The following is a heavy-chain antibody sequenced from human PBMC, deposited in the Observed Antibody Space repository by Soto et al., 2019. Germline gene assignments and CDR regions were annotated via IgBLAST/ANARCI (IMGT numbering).Heavy chain of an antibody. D-gene: IGHD5-12*01. V-gene: IGHV1-69*06. CDR1: GVTFSSYA. CDR2: TIPIFCTA. J-gene: IGHJ5*02. Sequence: SVTVSCKASGVTFSSYAISWVRQAPGQGPESMGGTIPIFCTANYAQKFPGRATITADKSTSTAYMEQSSRSSADTAVYYRARAPPRAYSGYAGTWFDPCRQGTLVTVAS. CDR3: ARAPPRAYSGYAGTWFDP.